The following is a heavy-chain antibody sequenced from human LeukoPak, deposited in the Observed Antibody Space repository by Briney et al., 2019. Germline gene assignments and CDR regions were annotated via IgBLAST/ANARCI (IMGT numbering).Heavy chain of an antibody. V-gene: IGHV1-8*03. CDR1: GYTFTSYD. J-gene: IGHJ3*02. CDR3: ARGPLTYYYDSSAYFAFDI. D-gene: IGHD3-22*01. Sequence: ASVKVSCKASGYTFTSYDINWVRQATGQGLEWMGWMNPNSGNTGYAQKFQGRVTITRNTSISTAYMELSSLRSEDTAVYYCARGPLTYYYDSSAYFAFDIWGQGTMVTVSS. CDR2: MNPNSGNT.